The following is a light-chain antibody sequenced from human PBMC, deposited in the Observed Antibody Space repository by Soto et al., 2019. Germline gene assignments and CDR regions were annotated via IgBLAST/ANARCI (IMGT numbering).Light chain of an antibody. CDR1: WSNIGAGYE. Sequence: QLVLTQPPSVSGAPGQRVTISCTGGWSNIGAGYEVHWYQHLPGTAPKLLIYGVTNRPSGVPDRFSGSRSGTSASLAITGLQAEDEADYCCQSFDSSLSNSWVFGGGTKLTVL. CDR3: QSFDSSLSNSWV. J-gene: IGLJ3*02. CDR2: GVT. V-gene: IGLV1-40*01.